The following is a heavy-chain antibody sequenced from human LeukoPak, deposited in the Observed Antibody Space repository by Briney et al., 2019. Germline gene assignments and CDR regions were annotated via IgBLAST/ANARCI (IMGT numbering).Heavy chain of an antibody. CDR1: GGSISSSSYY. D-gene: IGHD4-17*01. J-gene: IGHJ5*02. V-gene: IGHV4-39*07. CDR2: IYYSGST. CDR3: ARVWGLYGDYISSNWFDP. Sequence: SETLSLTCTVSGGSISSSSYYWGWIRQPPGKGLEWIGSIYYSGSTYYNPSPKSRVTISVDTSKIQFSLKLSSVTAADTAVYYCARVWGLYGDYISSNWFDPWGQGTLVTVSS.